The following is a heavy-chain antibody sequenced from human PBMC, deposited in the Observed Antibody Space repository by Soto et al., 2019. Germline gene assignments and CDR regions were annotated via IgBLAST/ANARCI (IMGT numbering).Heavy chain of an antibody. J-gene: IGHJ6*02. CDR3: AKVLGPGADPYYYDSSGYSTPYYYYGMDV. CDR1: GFTFSSYW. D-gene: IGHD3-22*01. CDR2: INSDGSST. V-gene: IGHV3-74*01. Sequence: GGSLRLSCAASGFTFSSYWMHWVRQAPGKGLVWVSRINSDGSSTSYADSVKGRFTISRDNAKNTLYLQMNSLRAEDTAVYYCAKVLGPGADPYYYDSSGYSTPYYYYGMDVWGQGTTVTVSS.